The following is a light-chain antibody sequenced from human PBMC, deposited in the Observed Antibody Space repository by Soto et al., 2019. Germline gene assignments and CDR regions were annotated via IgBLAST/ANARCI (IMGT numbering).Light chain of an antibody. J-gene: IGKJ2*01. V-gene: IGKV4-1*01. CDR3: QHYFTPPFP. CDR1: QSLLANCNNMNC. Sequence: DIVMTQSPASLAVSLGERATIHCKSSQSLLANCNNMNCLAWYQHKPGQPPKMLILWASTRESGVPDRFSGSGSGTDFTLTISSLQAEDAAVYYYQHYFTPPFPFGQGTKLEIK. CDR2: WAS.